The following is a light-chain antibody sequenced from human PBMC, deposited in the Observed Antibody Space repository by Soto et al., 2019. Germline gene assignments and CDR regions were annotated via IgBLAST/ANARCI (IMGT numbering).Light chain of an antibody. Sequence: TLSPASLSVTPGGRATLSCRASQSVSTNFAWYLQKPGQAPRLLIYGASTRATGIPDRFSGSGSGTDFTLTISRLDPEDFAVYYCEQSGSSPRTFAQGTKVDI. J-gene: IGKJ1*01. CDR2: GAS. V-gene: IGKV3-20*01. CDR1: QSVSTN. CDR3: EQSGSSPRT.